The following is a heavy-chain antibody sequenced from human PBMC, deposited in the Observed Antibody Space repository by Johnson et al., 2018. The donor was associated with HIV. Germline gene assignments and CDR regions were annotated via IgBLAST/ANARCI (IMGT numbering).Heavy chain of an antibody. J-gene: IGHJ3*02. CDR3: TTYATMITMYVEIKGGAFDI. V-gene: IGHV3-15*01. CDR1: GFTFSHAW. Sequence: VQLVESGGGLVKPGGSLRLSCAASGFTFSHAWMTWVRQGPGKGLEWIGRIKSKTDGGTTEYAEPVKGRFTISRDDSKNTLYLQMNSPTTEDTAVYYCTTYATMITMYVEIKGGAFDIWGQGTMVTVSS. D-gene: IGHD3-16*01. CDR2: IKSKTDGGTT.